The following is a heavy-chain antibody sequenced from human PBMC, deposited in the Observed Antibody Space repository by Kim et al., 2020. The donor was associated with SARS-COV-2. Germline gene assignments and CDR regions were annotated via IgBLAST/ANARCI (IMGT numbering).Heavy chain of an antibody. J-gene: IGHJ4*02. Sequence: YPDSAKGRFTISRDNSKNTLYLQVNSLRVEDTAVYYCARNLGYSYGYFDYWGQGTQVTVSS. CDR3: ARNLGYSYGYFDY. D-gene: IGHD5-18*01. V-gene: IGHV3-33*01.